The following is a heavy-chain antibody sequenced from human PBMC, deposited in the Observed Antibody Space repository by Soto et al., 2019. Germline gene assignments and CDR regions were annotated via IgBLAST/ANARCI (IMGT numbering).Heavy chain of an antibody. J-gene: IGHJ6*02. CDR1: GGSFSGYY. CDR2: INHSGST. CDR3: ASGGYYYYGMDV. Sequence: SETLSLTCAVYGGSFSGYYWSWIRQPPGKGLEWIGEINHSGSTNYNPSLESRVTISVDTSKNQFSLKLSSVTAADTAVYYCASGGYYYYGMDVWGQGTTVTVSS. V-gene: IGHV4-34*01.